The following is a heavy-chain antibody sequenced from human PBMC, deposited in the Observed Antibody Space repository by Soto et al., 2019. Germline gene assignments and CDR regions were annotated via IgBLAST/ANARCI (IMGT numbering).Heavy chain of an antibody. V-gene: IGHV3-30-3*01. J-gene: IGHJ3*02. CDR1: GFSFSSQA. CDR2: ISNDGNRQ. CDR3: ARDIYSCGYVGTPDI. D-gene: IGHD6-19*01. Sequence: QEQLMESGGGVVQPGRSLRLSCVASGFSFSSQAMHWVRQAPGKGLEWVAAISNDGNRQLYADSVKDRFTIYRDNSRNALELQRNKLRTKDTGVYFCARDIYSCGYVGTPDILGQGTMVTV.